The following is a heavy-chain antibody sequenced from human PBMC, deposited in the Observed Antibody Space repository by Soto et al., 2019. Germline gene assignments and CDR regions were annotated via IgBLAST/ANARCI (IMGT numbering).Heavy chain of an antibody. J-gene: IGHJ4*02. Sequence: EVQLLESGGGLVQPGGSLRLSCAASGFTFSSYAMSWVRQAPGKGLEWVSAISGSGGSTYYADSAKGRFSISRDNSKNTRYLQMNSLRADDTAVYYCATSVDSSGWYWAYYFDYWGQGTLVTVSS. V-gene: IGHV3-23*01. D-gene: IGHD6-19*01. CDR2: ISGSGGST. CDR1: GFTFSSYA. CDR3: ATSVDSSGWYWAYYFDY.